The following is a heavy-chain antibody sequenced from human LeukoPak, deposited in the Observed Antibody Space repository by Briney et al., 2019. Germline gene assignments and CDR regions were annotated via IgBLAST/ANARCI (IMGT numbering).Heavy chain of an antibody. CDR3: ARDRYSGYVTKDCSGGSCRRPYYYYYMDV. CDR2: IYTSGST. CDR1: GGSISSGSYY. Sequence: PSETLSLTCTVSGGSISSGSYYWSWIRQPAGKGLEWIGRIYTSGSTNYNPSLKSRVTISVDTSKNQFSLKLSSVTAADTAVYYCARDRYSGYVTKDCSGGSCRRPYYYYYMDVWGKGTTVTISS. V-gene: IGHV4-61*02. D-gene: IGHD2-15*01. J-gene: IGHJ6*03.